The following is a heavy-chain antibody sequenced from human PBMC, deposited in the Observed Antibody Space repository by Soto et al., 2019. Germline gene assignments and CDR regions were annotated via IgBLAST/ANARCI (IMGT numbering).Heavy chain of an antibody. CDR3: ASRFGITGPFDY. CDR1: GGTFSSYA. CDR2: IIPIFGTA. Sequence: SVKVSCKASGGTFSSYAISWVRQAPGQGLEWMGGIIPIFGTANYAQKFQGRVTITADESRSTAYMELSSLRSEDTAVYYCASRFGITGPFDYWGQGTLVTVSS. J-gene: IGHJ4*02. D-gene: IGHD1-20*01. V-gene: IGHV1-69*13.